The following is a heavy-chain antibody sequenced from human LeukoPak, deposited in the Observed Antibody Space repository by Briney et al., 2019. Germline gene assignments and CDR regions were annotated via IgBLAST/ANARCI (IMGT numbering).Heavy chain of an antibody. Sequence: SETLSLTCAVYGGSFSGYYWSWIRQPPGKGLEWIGEINHSGSTNYNPSLKSRVTISVDTSKNQFSLKLSSVTAADTAVYYCARDSRDAAAGIFSSHYYYYYMDVWGKGTTVTISS. CDR3: ARDSRDAAAGIFSSHYYYYYMDV. V-gene: IGHV4-34*01. J-gene: IGHJ6*03. CDR2: INHSGST. CDR1: GGSFSGYY. D-gene: IGHD6-13*01.